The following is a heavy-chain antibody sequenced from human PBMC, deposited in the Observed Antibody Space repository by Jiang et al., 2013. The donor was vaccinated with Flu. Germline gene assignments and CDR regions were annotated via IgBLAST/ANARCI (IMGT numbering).Heavy chain of an antibody. J-gene: IGHJ4*02. CDR2: SALTNGNT. Sequence: ASGGTFSSYAISWVPTRPLDKGLEWMGIGSALTNGNTNYAQKLQGRVTMTTDTSTSTAYMELRSLRSDDTAVYYCARSAYYYDSSGYFHFDYWGQGTLVTVSS. CDR3: ARSAYYYDSSGYFHFDY. CDR1: GGTFSSYA. D-gene: IGHD3-22*01. V-gene: IGHV1-18*01.